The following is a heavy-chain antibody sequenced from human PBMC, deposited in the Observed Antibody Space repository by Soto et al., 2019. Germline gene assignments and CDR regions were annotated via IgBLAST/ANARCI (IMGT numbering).Heavy chain of an antibody. D-gene: IGHD6-19*01. CDR2: IYSGGST. V-gene: IGHV3-66*01. CDR3: ARGFSDSSGWYSYYYYYYMDV. J-gene: IGHJ6*03. Sequence: EVQLVESGGGLVQPGGSLRLSCAASGFTVSSNYMSWVRQAPGKGLEWVSVIYSGGSTYYADSVKGRFTISRDNSKNTLYLQMNSLRAEDTAVYYCARGFSDSSGWYSYYYYYYMDVWGKGTTVTVSS. CDR1: GFTVSSNY.